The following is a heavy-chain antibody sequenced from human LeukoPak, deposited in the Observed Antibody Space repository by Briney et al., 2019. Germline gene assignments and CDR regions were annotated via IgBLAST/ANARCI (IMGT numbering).Heavy chain of an antibody. Sequence: ASVKVSCKVSGYTLTELSMHWVRPAPGRGLEWMGGFDPEDGETIYAQKFQGRVTMTEDTSTDTAYMELSSLRSEDTAVYYCATGLRIAAAIVPLDVWGQGTLVTVSS. CDR3: ATGLRIAAAIVPLDV. J-gene: IGHJ4*02. CDR1: GYTLTELS. CDR2: FDPEDGET. V-gene: IGHV1-24*01. D-gene: IGHD6-13*01.